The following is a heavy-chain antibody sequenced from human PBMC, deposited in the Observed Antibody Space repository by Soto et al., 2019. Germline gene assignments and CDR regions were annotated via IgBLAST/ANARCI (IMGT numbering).Heavy chain of an antibody. CDR1: GFTLSSYD. J-gene: IGHJ6*02. V-gene: IGHV3-13*01. Sequence: EVQLVESGGGLVQPGGSLRLSCAASGFTLSSYDIHWVRQATGEGLAWVSGIGSGGDTHYADSVKGRFIISREDGKTTLYLKMNNLRVGETAVYYCTRKTPRPGMGVWGQGATVTVSS. CDR2: IGSGGDT. D-gene: IGHD3-10*01. CDR3: TRKTPRPGMGV.